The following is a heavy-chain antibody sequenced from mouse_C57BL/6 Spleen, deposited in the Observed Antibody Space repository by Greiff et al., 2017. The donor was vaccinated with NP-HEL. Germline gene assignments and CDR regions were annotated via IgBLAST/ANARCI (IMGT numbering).Heavy chain of an antibody. CDR1: GYTFTSYW. J-gene: IGHJ3*01. D-gene: IGHD2-3*01. CDR2: IDPSDSYT. CDR3: ARLNDGYLAY. V-gene: IGHV1-69*01. Sequence: QVQLKQPGAELVMPGASVKLSCKASGYTFTSYWMHWVKQRPGQGLEWIGEIDPSDSYTNYNQKFKGKSTLTVDKSSSTAYMQLSSLTSEDSAVYYCARLNDGYLAYWGQGTLVTVSA.